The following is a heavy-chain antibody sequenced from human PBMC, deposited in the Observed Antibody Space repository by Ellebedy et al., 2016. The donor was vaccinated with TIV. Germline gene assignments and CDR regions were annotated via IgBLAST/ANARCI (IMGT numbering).Heavy chain of an antibody. J-gene: IGHJ6*02. CDR1: GFTFSSYG. Sequence: GGSLRLXCAASGFTFSSYGMHWVRQAPGKGLEWVAVISYDGSNKYYADSVKGRFTISRDNSKNTLYLQMNSLRAEDTAVYYCAKEMGVVVPYGMDVWGQGTTVTVSS. CDR2: ISYDGSNK. V-gene: IGHV3-30*18. CDR3: AKEMGVVVPYGMDV. D-gene: IGHD2-2*01.